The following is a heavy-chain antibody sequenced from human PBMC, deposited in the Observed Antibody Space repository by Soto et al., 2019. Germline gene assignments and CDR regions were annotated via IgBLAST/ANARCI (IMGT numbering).Heavy chain of an antibody. J-gene: IGHJ6*02. CDR2: IKQDGSEK. CDR3: ARGRGMDA. CDR1: GFSFSSLW. V-gene: IGHV3-7*01. Sequence: EVQLVESGRGLVQPGGSLRLSCAASGFSFSSLWMSWVRQAPGKGLEWVANIKQDGSEKYYVDSAKGRFTISRDNAKNSLYLQMNSLRAGDTAVYYCARGRGMDAWGQGTTVTVSS.